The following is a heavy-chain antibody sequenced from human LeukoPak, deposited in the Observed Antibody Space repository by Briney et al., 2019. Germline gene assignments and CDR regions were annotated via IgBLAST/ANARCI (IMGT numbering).Heavy chain of an antibody. D-gene: IGHD3-3*01. V-gene: IGHV3-30*01. Sequence: GGSLRLSCAASGFTFSSYAMHRVRQAPGKGLEWVAVISYDGSNKYYADSVKGRFTISRDNSKNTLYLQMNSLRAEDTAVYYCAKNYDFWSGSLDPYFDYWGQGTLVTVSS. CDR1: GFTFSSYA. CDR3: AKNYDFWSGSLDPYFDY. J-gene: IGHJ4*02. CDR2: ISYDGSNK.